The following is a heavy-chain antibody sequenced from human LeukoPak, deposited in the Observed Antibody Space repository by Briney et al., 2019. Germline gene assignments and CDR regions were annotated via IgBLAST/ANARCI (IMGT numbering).Heavy chain of an antibody. CDR3: ARASGYDPDY. D-gene: IGHD5-12*01. J-gene: IGHJ4*02. CDR1: GFTVSSNY. Sequence: GGSLSLSCAASGFTVSSNYMSWVRQAPGKGLEWVSTIYSGGSTYYADSVKGRFTISRDNSKNTLYLQMNSLRAEDTAVYYCARASGYDPDYWGQGTLVTVSS. CDR2: IYSGGST. V-gene: IGHV3-66*01.